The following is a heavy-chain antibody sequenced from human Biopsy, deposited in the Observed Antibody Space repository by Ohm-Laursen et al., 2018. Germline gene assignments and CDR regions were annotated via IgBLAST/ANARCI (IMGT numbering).Heavy chain of an antibody. J-gene: IGHJ4*02. CDR3: VRGRAY. CDR1: GFTVSTTY. V-gene: IGHV3-53*01. Sequence: GQTLSLTCAASGFTVSTTYMSWVRQAPGKGLEWVSIIYLDGNTYYTDSVKGRFTISRDNSKNALYLQMNSLRPADTAKYYCVRGRAYWGQGTLVTVSS. CDR2: IYLDGNT.